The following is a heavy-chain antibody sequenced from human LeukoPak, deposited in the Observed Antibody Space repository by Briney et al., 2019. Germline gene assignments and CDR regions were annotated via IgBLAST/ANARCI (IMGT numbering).Heavy chain of an antibody. D-gene: IGHD3-22*01. Sequence: SETLSLTCIVSGVSINYHYWTWIRQPPGKGLEWIGYIYNSGRTNYNPSLKSRVTISEDMSKNQFSLKLTSVTAADTAVYYCARGPYDSSGYYKLYYFDYWGQGTLVTVSS. V-gene: IGHV4-59*11. CDR1: GVSINYHY. J-gene: IGHJ4*02. CDR3: ARGPYDSSGYYKLYYFDY. CDR2: IYNSGRT.